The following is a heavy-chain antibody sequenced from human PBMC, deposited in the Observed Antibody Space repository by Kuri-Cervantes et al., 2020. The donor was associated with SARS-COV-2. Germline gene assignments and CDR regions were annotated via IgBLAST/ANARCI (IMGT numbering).Heavy chain of an antibody. CDR1: GYTFTGYY. CDR2: INPNSGGT. Sequence: ASVKVSCKASGYTFTGYYMHWVRQAPGQGLEWMGWINPNSGGTNYAQKFQGRVTMNRDTSISTAYMELSRLRSDDTAVYYCARGGTGIFTWFDPWGQGTLVTVSS. CDR3: ARGGTGIFTWFDP. J-gene: IGHJ5*02. V-gene: IGHV1-2*02.